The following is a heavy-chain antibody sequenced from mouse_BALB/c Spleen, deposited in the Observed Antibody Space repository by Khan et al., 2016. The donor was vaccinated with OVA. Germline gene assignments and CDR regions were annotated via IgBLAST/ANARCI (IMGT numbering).Heavy chain of an antibody. CDR2: FDGNGGST. V-gene: IGHV5-6-3*01. Sequence: EVQRVESGGGIVQPGGSRNRPCEAPRSPTGTYGLLSVRQTPDKRLELVATFDGNGGSTDNPDSVKGRFTISGDNAKNALYLQMLSLKSEDTAMYYCARSAIWGQGTTLTVSS. CDR3: ARSAI. D-gene: IGHD2-12*01. CDR1: RSPTGTYG. J-gene: IGHJ2*01.